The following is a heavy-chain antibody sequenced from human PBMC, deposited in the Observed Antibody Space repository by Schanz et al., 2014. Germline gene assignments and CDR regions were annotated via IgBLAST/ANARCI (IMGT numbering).Heavy chain of an antibody. V-gene: IGHV3-23*01. CDR2: ISGSGSNT. CDR3: AKERYGSGTTHFDY. J-gene: IGHJ4*02. CDR1: GFTFSSYA. D-gene: IGHD3-10*01. Sequence: EVQLLESGGGLAQPGGSLRLSCAASGFTFSSYAMDWVRQAPGKGLEWVSGISGSGSNTYYADSVKGRFTISRDNSKNTLFLQMNSPRAEDTAVYYCAKERYGSGTTHFDYWGQGTLVTVSS.